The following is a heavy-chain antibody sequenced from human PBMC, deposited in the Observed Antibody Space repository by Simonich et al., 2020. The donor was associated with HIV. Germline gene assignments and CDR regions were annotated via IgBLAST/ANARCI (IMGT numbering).Heavy chain of an antibody. V-gene: IGHV4-34*01. Sequence: QVQLQQWGAGLLKPSETLSLTCAVYGGSFSGYYWTWIRQPPGKGLEWIGENHDSGTTNYNPSLKSRVTMSVDKSKNQFSLKLKSVIAADTAVYYWAAGNALLRFLEWEGTYMDVWGKGTTVTVSS. D-gene: IGHD3-3*01. CDR2: NHDSGTT. CDR1: GGSFSGYY. J-gene: IGHJ6*03. CDR3: AAGNALLRFLEWEGTYMDV.